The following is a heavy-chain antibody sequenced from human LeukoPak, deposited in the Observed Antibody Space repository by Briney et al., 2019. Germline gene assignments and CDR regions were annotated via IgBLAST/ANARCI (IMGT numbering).Heavy chain of an antibody. CDR1: GFTFSSYA. CDR3: ARDLGQWEPPDY. V-gene: IGHV3-23*01. Sequence: PGGSLRLSCAASGFTFSSYAMSWVRQAPGKGLEWVSAISGSGGRTYYADSVKGRFTISRDNSKNTLYLQMNSLRAEDTAVYYCARDLGQWEPPDYWGQGTLVTVSS. D-gene: IGHD1-26*01. J-gene: IGHJ4*02. CDR2: ISGSGGRT.